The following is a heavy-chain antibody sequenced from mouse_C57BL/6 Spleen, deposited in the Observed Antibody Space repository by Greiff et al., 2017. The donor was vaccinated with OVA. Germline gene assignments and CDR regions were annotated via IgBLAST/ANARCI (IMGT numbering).Heavy chain of an antibody. J-gene: IGHJ2*01. V-gene: IGHV1-82*01. CDR3: ARRGYDGYYQYYFDY. CDR1: GYAFSSSW. CDR2: IYPGDGDT. D-gene: IGHD2-3*01. Sequence: QVQLKQSGPELVKPGASVKISCKASGYAFSSSWMNWVKQRPGKGLEWIGRIYPGDGDTNYNGKFKGKATLTADKSSSTAYMQLSSLTSEDSAVYFCARRGYDGYYQYYFDYWGQGTTLTVSS.